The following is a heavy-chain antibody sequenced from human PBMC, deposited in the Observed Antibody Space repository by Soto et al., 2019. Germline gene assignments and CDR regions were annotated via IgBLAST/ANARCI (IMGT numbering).Heavy chain of an antibody. Sequence: GGSLRLSCAASGFTFSSYAMHWVRQAPGKGLEWVAVISYDGSNKYYADSMKGRFTISRDNSKNTLYLQMNSLRAEDTAVYYCASPNDYYDSSGYYFPFDYWGQGTLVTVSS. J-gene: IGHJ4*02. D-gene: IGHD3-22*01. CDR1: GFTFSSYA. V-gene: IGHV3-30-3*01. CDR2: ISYDGSNK. CDR3: ASPNDYYDSSGYYFPFDY.